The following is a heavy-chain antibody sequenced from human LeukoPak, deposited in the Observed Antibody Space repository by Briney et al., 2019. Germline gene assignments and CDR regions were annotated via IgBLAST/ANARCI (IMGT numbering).Heavy chain of an antibody. D-gene: IGHD3-9*01. J-gene: IGHJ6*02. CDR3: ARGRGAGYDILTGFGYAMDV. CDR1: GFTFSSYA. V-gene: IGHV3-30-3*01. CDR2: TSYDGSNK. Sequence: GGSLRLSCAASGFTFSSYAIHWVRQAPGKGLEWVAVTSYDGSNKYYADSVKGRFTISRGNSKNTLYLQMNSLRAEDTAVYYCARGRGAGYDILTGFGYAMDVWGQGTTVTVSS.